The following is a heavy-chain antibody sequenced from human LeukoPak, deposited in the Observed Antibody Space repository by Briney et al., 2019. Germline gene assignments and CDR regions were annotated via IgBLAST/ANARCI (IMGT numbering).Heavy chain of an antibody. CDR3: ARVLWSGDYPRFDY. J-gene: IGHJ4*02. V-gene: IGHV3-53*01. Sequence: GGCLRLSCAASGFSVSSNYMNWVRQAPGKGLEWVSIIYSGGTTYYADSVKGRFTISRDNSKNTLYLQMNSLRAEDTAVYYCARVLWSGDYPRFDYWGQGTLVTVSS. CDR2: IYSGGTT. D-gene: IGHD4-17*01. CDR1: GFSVSSNY.